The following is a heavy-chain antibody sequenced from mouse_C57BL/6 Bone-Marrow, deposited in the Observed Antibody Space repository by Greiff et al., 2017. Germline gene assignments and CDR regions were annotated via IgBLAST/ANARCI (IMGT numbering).Heavy chain of an antibody. CDR2: IDPNSGGT. D-gene: IGHD1-3*01. J-gene: IGHJ1*03. V-gene: IGHV1-72*01. CDR3: ARSGYIRGWYFDV. Sequence: QVQLQQPGAELVKPGASVKLSCKASGYTFTSYWMHWVKQRPGRGLEWIGRIDPNSGGTKYNEKFKSKATLTVDKPSSPAYMQLSSLTSEDSAVYYCARSGYIRGWYFDVWGTGTTVTVSS. CDR1: GYTFTSYW.